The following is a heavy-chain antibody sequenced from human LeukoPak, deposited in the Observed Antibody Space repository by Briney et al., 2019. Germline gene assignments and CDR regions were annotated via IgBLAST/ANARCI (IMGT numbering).Heavy chain of an antibody. D-gene: IGHD6-19*01. J-gene: IGHJ4*02. V-gene: IGHV3-66*01. CDR2: IYNSDHT. CDR1: GFTFDDYA. Sequence: GGSLRLSCAASGFTFDDYAMHWVRQAPGKGLEWVSLIYNSDHTFYADSVKDRITISRDSSENTVFLQMNSLRAEDTAVHYCARAAVAAGIFYIDYWGQGTLVTVSS. CDR3: ARAAVAAGIFYIDY.